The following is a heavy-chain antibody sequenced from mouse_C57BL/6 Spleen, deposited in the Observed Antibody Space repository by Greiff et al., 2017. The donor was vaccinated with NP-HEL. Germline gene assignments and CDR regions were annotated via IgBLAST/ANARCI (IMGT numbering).Heavy chain of an antibody. CDR2: IWSDGST. J-gene: IGHJ1*03. V-gene: IGHV2-6-1*01. Sequence: QVQLQQSGPGLVAPSQSLSITCTVSGFSLTSYGVHWVRQPPGKGLEWLVVIWSDGSTTYNSALKSRLSISKDNSKSQVFLKMNSLQTDDTAMYYCARHYYDYDGDWYFDVWGTGTTVTVSS. D-gene: IGHD2-4*01. CDR1: GFSLTSYG. CDR3: ARHYYDYDGDWYFDV.